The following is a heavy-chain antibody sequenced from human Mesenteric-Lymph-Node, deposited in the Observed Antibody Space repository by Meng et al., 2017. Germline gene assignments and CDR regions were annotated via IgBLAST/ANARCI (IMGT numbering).Heavy chain of an antibody. V-gene: IGHV3-30*04. Sequence: GESLKISCAASGFTFSSYAMHWVRQAPGKGLEWVAVISYDGSNKYYADSVKGRFTISRDNSNNTLCLQMNSLRAEDTAVYYCAKETPGYCSGGRCRIDYWGQGTLVTVSS. CDR3: AKETPGYCSGGRCRIDY. CDR1: GFTFSSYA. D-gene: IGHD2-15*01. J-gene: IGHJ4*02. CDR2: ISYDGSNK.